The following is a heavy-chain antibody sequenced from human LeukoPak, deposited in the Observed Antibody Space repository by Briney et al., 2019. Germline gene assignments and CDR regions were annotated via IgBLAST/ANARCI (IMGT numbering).Heavy chain of an antibody. CDR2: TYYRSKWYN. V-gene: IGHV6-1*01. CDR1: GDSVSSNSAA. CDR3: ARELSPRLLWFGHFDY. J-gene: IGHJ4*02. Sequence: SQTLSLTCSISGDSVSSNSAAWNWIRQSPSRGLEWLGRTYYRSKWYNDYAVSVKSRITINPDTSKNQFSLQLNSVTPEDTAVYYCARELSPRLLWFGHFDYWGQGTLVTVSS. D-gene: IGHD3-10*01.